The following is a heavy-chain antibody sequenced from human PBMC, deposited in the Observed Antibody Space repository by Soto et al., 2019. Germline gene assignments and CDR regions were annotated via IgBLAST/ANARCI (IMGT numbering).Heavy chain of an antibody. V-gene: IGHV1-2*02. CDR3: ARDLGHIVVVPAAPDY. J-gene: IGHJ4*02. D-gene: IGHD2-2*01. CDR2: INPNSGGT. CDR1: GYTFTGYY. Sequence: GASVKVSCKASGYTFTGYYMHWVRQAPGQGLEWMGWINPNSGGTNYAQKFQGRVTMTRDTSISTAYMELSRLRSDDTAVYYCARDLGHIVVVPAAPDYWGQGTLVTVSS.